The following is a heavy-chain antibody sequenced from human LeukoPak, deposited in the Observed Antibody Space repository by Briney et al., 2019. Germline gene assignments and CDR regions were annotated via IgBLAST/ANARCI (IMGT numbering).Heavy chain of an antibody. D-gene: IGHD4-17*01. CDR2: SYYSGSS. CDR1: GGSISSYY. J-gene: IGHJ4*02. V-gene: IGHV4-59*08. CDR3: ARNYGDYVAYYFDY. Sequence: PSETLSLTCTVSGGSISSYYWSWIRQPPGKGLEWIGYSYYSGSSNYNPSLRRRVTISVDTSKNQFSLKLSSVTAADTAVYYCARNYGDYVAYYFDYWGQGTLVTVSS.